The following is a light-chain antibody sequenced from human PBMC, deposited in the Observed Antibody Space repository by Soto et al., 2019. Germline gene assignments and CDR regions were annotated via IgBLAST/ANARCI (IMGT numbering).Light chain of an antibody. CDR3: QQLDA. J-gene: IGKJ1*01. CDR1: QSVSSSY. CDR2: GAS. Sequence: EIVLTQSPGTLSLSPGERATLSCRASQSVSSSYLAWYQQKPGQAPRLLIYGASSRATGIPDRFSGSGSGTDFTLTISRLEPEDFAVYYCQQLDAFGQGTKVDIK. V-gene: IGKV3-20*01.